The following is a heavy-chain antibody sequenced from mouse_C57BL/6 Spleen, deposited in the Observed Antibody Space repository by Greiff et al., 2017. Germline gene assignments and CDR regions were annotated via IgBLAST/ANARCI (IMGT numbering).Heavy chain of an antibody. CDR1: GFTFSDAW. CDR3: TRRRYGYGYAMDY. Sequence: EVMLVESGGGLVQPGGSMKLSCAASGFTFSDAWMDWVRQSPEKGLEWVAEIRNKANNHATYYAESVKGRFTISRDDSKSSVYLQKNSLRAEDTGIYYCTRRRYGYGYAMDYWGQGTSVTVSS. CDR2: IRNKANNHAT. J-gene: IGHJ4*01. D-gene: IGHD2-2*01. V-gene: IGHV6-6*01.